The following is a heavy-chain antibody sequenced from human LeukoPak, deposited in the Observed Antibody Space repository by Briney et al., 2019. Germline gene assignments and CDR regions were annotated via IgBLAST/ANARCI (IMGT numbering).Heavy chain of an antibody. J-gene: IGHJ3*02. D-gene: IGHD3-22*01. CDR3: ARTKDYSGYYHDAFDI. CDR1: GGSFSGYY. V-gene: IGHV4-34*01. CDR2: INHSGST. Sequence: SETLSLTCAVYGGSFSGYYWSWIRQPPGKGLEWIGEINHSGSTNYNPSLKSRVTISVDTSKNQFSLKLSSVTAADTAVYYCARTKDYSGYYHDAFDIWGQGTMVTVSS.